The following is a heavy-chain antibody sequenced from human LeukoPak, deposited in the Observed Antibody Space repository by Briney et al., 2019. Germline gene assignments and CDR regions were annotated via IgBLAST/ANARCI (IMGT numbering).Heavy chain of an antibody. Sequence: SETLSLTCAVYGWSFRGYYWSWIRQPPGKGREGMGEINHSGSTNYNPSLKSRVTISVDTSKNQFSLKLSSVTAADTAVYYCARGFVFASGGYSPWGQGTLVTVSS. CDR1: GWSFRGYY. J-gene: IGHJ5*02. D-gene: IGHD5-18*01. CDR3: ARGFVFASGGYSP. CDR2: INHSGST. V-gene: IGHV4-34*01.